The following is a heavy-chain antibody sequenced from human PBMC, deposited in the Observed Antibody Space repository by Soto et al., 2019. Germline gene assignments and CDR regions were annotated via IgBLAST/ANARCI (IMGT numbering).Heavy chain of an antibody. J-gene: IGHJ4*02. D-gene: IGHD3-22*01. CDR1: GYTFPGYY. V-gene: IGHV1-2*04. Sequence: ASVKVSCKASGYTFPGYYMHWLRQAPGQGLEWMGWINPNSGGTNYAQKFQGWVTMTRDTSISTAYMELSRLRSDDTAVYYCARGYYYDSSGYYQSDYWGQGTLVTVSS. CDR3: ARGYYYDSSGYYQSDY. CDR2: INPNSGGT.